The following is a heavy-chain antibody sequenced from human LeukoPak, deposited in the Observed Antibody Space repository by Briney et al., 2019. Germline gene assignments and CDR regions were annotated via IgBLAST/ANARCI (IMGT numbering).Heavy chain of an antibody. V-gene: IGHV3-21*01. J-gene: IGHJ1*01. CDR1: GFTFSSYS. CDR2: ISSSSSYI. D-gene: IGHD2-21*02. Sequence: KTGGFLRLSCAASGFTFSSYSMNWVRQAPGKGLEWVSSISSSSSYIYYADSVKGRFTISRDNAKNSLYLQMNSLRAEDTAVYYCARSALDLAYCGGDCSPEYFQHWGQGTLVTVSS. CDR3: ARSALDLAYCGGDCSPEYFQH.